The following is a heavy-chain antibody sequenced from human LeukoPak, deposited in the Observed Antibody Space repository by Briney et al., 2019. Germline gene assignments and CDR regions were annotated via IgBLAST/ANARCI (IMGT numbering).Heavy chain of an antibody. Sequence: SETLSLTCTVSGGSISSSSYYWGWIRQPPGKGLEWIGSIYYSGSTYYNPSLKSRVTISVDTSKNQFSLKLSSVTAADTAVYYCAKVCIAAAGTVIWNRYYYYYYMDVWGKGTTVTVSS. J-gene: IGHJ6*03. CDR3: AKVCIAAAGTVIWNRYYYYYYMDV. V-gene: IGHV4-39*01. CDR1: GGSISSSSYY. CDR2: IYYSGST. D-gene: IGHD6-13*01.